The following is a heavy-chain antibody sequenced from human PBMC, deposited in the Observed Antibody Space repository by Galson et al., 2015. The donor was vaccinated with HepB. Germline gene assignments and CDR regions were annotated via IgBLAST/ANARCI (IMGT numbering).Heavy chain of an antibody. CDR1: GFTFSTYG. D-gene: IGHD6-6*01. V-gene: IGHV3-33*01. CDR2: IWYDGSNK. Sequence: SLRLSCAASGFTFSTYGMNWVRQAPGKGLEWVSLIWYDGSNKYYTDSVKGRFTISRDNSKNTLYLQMNSLRAEDTAVYYCAGDYSEWQLVPDAFAIWGQGTLVTVSS. CDR3: AGDYSEWQLVPDAFAI. J-gene: IGHJ3*02.